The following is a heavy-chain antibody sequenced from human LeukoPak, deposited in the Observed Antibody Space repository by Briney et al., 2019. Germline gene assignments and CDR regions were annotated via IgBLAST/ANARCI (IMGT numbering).Heavy chain of an antibody. V-gene: IGHV5-51*01. CDR1: GYSFTTYW. CDR3: ARGGMAATGGLFDY. CDR2: IYPRDSDPRDSDI. J-gene: IGHJ4*02. D-gene: IGHD6-13*01. Sequence: GESLKISCKGYGYSFTTYWIGRVRQMPGKGLEWMGIIYPRDSDPRDSDIRYSPSFQGQVTISADKSISTAYLQWSSLKASDTAIYYCARGGMAATGGLFDYWGQGTQVTISP.